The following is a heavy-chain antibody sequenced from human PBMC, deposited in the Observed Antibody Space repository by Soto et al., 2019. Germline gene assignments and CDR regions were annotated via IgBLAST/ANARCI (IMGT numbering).Heavy chain of an antibody. Sequence: SVKVSCKASGFTFTSSAVQWVRQARGQRLEWIGWIVVGSGNTNYAQKFQERVTITRDMSTSTAYMELSSLRSEDTAVYYCAADYVTMVRGVTYNWYDPWGQGTLVTVSS. J-gene: IGHJ5*02. CDR1: GFTFTSSA. CDR3: AADYVTMVRGVTYNWYDP. D-gene: IGHD3-10*01. V-gene: IGHV1-58*01. CDR2: IVVGSGNT.